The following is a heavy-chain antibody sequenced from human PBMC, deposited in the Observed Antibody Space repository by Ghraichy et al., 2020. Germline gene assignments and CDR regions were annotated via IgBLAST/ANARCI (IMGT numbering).Heavy chain of an antibody. Sequence: GESLNISCAASGFTFSSYSMNWVRQAPGKGLEWVSYISSSSSTIYYADSVKGRFTISRDNAKNSLYLQMNSLRDEDTAVYYCARGSGWPDKDDAFDIWGQGTMVTVSS. CDR2: ISSSSSTI. CDR1: GFTFSSYS. J-gene: IGHJ3*02. CDR3: ARGSGWPDKDDAFDI. D-gene: IGHD6-19*01. V-gene: IGHV3-48*02.